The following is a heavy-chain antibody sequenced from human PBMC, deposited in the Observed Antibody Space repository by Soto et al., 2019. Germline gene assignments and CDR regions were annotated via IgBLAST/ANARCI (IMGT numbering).Heavy chain of an antibody. D-gene: IGHD5-18*01. CDR1: GGSISSGGYY. V-gene: IGHV4-31*03. CDR2: IYYSGST. Sequence: PSETLSLTCTVSGGSISSGGYYWSWIRQHPGKGLEWIGYIYYSGSTYYNPSLKSRVTISVDTSKNQFSLKLSSVTAADTAVYYCEGYSYGSPYAFDIWGQGTMVTVSS. CDR3: EGYSYGSPYAFDI. J-gene: IGHJ3*02.